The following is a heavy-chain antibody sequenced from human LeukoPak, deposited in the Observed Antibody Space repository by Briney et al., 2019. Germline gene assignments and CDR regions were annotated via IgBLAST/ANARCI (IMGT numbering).Heavy chain of an antibody. J-gene: IGHJ1*01. D-gene: IGHD2-15*01. Sequence: ASVKVSCTVSGYTLTELSMHWVRQAPGKGLEWMGGFDPEDGETIYAQKFQGRVTMTEDTSTDTAYMELSSLRSEDTAVYYCATGILGYCSGGSCKSESFQHWGQGTLVTVSS. CDR1: GYTLTELS. CDR3: ATGILGYCSGGSCKSESFQH. CDR2: FDPEDGET. V-gene: IGHV1-24*01.